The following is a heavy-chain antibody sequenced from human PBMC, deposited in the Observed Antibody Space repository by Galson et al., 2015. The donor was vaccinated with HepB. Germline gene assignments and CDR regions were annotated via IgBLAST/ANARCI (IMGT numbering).Heavy chain of an antibody. CDR2: IYSGGST. V-gene: IGHV3-53*01. J-gene: IGHJ4*02. CDR1: GFTVSSNY. CDR3: ARAGYSYGYDY. D-gene: IGHD5-18*01. Sequence: SLRLSCAASGFTVSSNYMSWVRQAPGKGLEWVSVIYSGGSTYYADSVKGRFTISRDSSKNTLYLQMNSLRAEDTAVYYCARAGYSYGYDYWGQGTLVTVSS.